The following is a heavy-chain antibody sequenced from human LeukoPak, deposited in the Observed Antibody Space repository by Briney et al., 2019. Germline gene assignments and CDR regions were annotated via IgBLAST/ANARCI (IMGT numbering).Heavy chain of an antibody. CDR3: TRRELRTVVVATALHALDV. D-gene: IGHD2-21*02. J-gene: IGHJ3*01. CDR1: GYSFTSYW. CDR2: IYPGDSDT. Sequence: GESLKISCKGSGYSFTSYWIAWVRQMPGKGLEWMGIIYPGDSDTTYSPSFQGQVTISVDRSISTAYLQWSSLKASDSAIYYCTRRELRTVVVATALHALDVWGQGTMVTVSS. V-gene: IGHV5-51*01.